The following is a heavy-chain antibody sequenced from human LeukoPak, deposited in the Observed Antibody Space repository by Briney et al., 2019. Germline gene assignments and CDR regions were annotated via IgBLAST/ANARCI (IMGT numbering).Heavy chain of an antibody. V-gene: IGHV1-18*01. CDR3: ARDLKMQWLVLEGSCLQH. CDR2: ISAHNGNT. D-gene: IGHD6-19*01. Sequence: ASVKVSCKASGYTFTSYGIRWVRQAPGQGLEWMGWISAHNGNTNYAQKLQGRVTMTTDTSTSTAYIELRSLRSDDTAVYYCARDLKMQWLVLEGSCLQHWGQGTLVTVSS. J-gene: IGHJ1*01. CDR1: GYTFTSYG.